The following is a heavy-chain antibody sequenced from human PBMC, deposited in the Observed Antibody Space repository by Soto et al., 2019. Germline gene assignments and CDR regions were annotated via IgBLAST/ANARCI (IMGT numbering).Heavy chain of an antibody. D-gene: IGHD3-22*01. Sequence: SETLSLTCTVSGGSISSGDYYWSWIRQPPGKGLEWIGYIYYSGSTYYNPSLKSRVTISVDTSKNQFSLKLSSVTAADTAVYYCARLIYYYDSSGYDTPRWSFDYWGQGTLVTVSS. J-gene: IGHJ4*02. CDR2: IYYSGST. CDR1: GGSISSGDYY. CDR3: ARLIYYYDSSGYDTPRWSFDY. V-gene: IGHV4-30-4*01.